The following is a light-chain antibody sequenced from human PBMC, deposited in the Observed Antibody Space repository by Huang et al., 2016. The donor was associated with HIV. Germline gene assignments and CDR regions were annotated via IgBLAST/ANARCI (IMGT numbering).Light chain of an antibody. CDR2: DAS. J-gene: IGKJ4*01. CDR1: QGVSSY. V-gene: IGKV3-11*01. CDR3: QQRSNWPLT. Sequence: EIVLTQSPATLSLSPGERATLSCRASQGVSSYLAWYQQKPGQAPRLLNYDASNRATGIPARFSGSGSGTDVTLTISSLEPEDFAVYYCQQRSNWPLTFGGGTKVEIK.